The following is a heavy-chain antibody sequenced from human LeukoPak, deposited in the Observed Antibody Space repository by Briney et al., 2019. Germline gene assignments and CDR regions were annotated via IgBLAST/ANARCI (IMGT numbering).Heavy chain of an antibody. CDR3: AREEQQLVWPDAYYYMDV. V-gene: IGHV1-2*06. J-gene: IGHJ6*03. CDR2: INLNSGGT. CDR1: GYTFTGYY. Sequence: ASVKVSCKASGYTFTGYYMHWVRQAPGQGLEWMGRINLNSGGTNYAQKFQGRVTMTRDTSISTAYMELSRLRSDDTAVYYCAREEQQLVWPDAYYYMDVWGKGTTVTVSS. D-gene: IGHD6-13*01.